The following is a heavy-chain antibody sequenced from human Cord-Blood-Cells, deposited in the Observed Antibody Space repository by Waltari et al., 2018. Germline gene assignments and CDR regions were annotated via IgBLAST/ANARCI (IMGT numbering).Heavy chain of an antibody. J-gene: IGHJ2*01. Sequence: QVQLVQSGAEVKKPGASVKVSCKASGYTFTSYDINWVRQATGQGLEWMGWMNPNSGNTGYAQKFQGRVTITRNTSISTAYMELSSLRSEDTAVYYCARVLYWGGSSRVNWYFDLWGRGTLVTVSS. CDR3: ARVLYWGGSSRVNWYFDL. V-gene: IGHV1-8*03. D-gene: IGHD2-21*01. CDR2: MNPNSGNT. CDR1: GYTFTSYD.